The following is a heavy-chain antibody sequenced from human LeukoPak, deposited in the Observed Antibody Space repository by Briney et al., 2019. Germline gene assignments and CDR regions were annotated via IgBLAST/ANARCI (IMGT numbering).Heavy chain of an antibody. CDR2: IYYSGST. Sequence: SETLSLTCTVSGGSVSSGSYYWSWIRQPPGKGLEWIGYIYYSGSTNYNPSLKSRVTISVDTSKNQFSLKLSSVTAADTAVYYCARAPLRAYYDFWSGYGYYGMDVWGQGTTVTVSS. J-gene: IGHJ6*02. CDR3: ARAPLRAYYDFWSGYGYYGMDV. V-gene: IGHV4-61*01. CDR1: GGSVSSGSYY. D-gene: IGHD3-3*01.